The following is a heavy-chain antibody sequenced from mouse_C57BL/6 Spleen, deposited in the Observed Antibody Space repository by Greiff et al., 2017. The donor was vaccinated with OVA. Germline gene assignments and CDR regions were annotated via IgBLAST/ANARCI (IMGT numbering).Heavy chain of an antibody. D-gene: IGHD3-1*01. J-gene: IGHJ2*01. CDR3: ARNGGLTGFDY. CDR2: IYPGDGDT. Sequence: VQLQQSGAELVKPGASVKISCKASGYAFSSYWMNWVKQRPGKGLEWIGQIYPGDGDTNYNGKFKGKATLTADQSSSPAYMQLSSLTSEDSAVYFCARNGGLTGFDYWGQGTTLTVSS. CDR1: GYAFSSYW. V-gene: IGHV1-80*01.